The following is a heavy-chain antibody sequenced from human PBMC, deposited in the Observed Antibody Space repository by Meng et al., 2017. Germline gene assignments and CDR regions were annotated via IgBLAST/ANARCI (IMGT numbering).Heavy chain of an antibody. V-gene: IGHV3-15*01. D-gene: IGHD5-12*01. CDR2: IKSKTDGGTT. Sequence: GESLKIPCAASGFTFSNAWMSWVRQAPGKGLEWVGRIKSKTDGGTTDYAAPVKGRFTISRDDSKNTLYLQMNSLKTEDTAVYYCTTSVVATAYYYYYYGMDVWGQGTTVTVSS. J-gene: IGHJ6*02. CDR3: TTSVVATAYYYYYYGMDV. CDR1: GFTFSNAW.